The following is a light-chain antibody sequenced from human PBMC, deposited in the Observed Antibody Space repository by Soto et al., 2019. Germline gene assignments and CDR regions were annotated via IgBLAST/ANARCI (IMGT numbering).Light chain of an antibody. J-gene: IGLJ2*01. V-gene: IGLV3-21*02. CDR2: DDS. CDR1: NIGNKG. CDR3: QVWDDSSDHVV. Sequence: SYELTQPPSVPVAPGQTATITCGGNNIGNKGVHWYQQKAGQAPVLVVYDDSDRPSGIPERFSGSNSGDTATLTISRVEAGDEADYYCQVWDDSSDHVVFGGGTKVTVL.